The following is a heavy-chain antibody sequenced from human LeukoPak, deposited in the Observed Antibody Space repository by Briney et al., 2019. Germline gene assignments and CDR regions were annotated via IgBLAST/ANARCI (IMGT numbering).Heavy chain of an antibody. Sequence: GESLKISCKGSGYTFSSYWIGWVRQMPGKGLEWMGITYPGDSDTRYSPSLQGQVTISVDTSIGTAYLQWSSLKASDTAIYYCARQNDFRLDYWGQGTLVTVSS. V-gene: IGHV5-51*01. J-gene: IGHJ4*02. CDR2: TYPGDSDT. CDR1: GYTFSSYW. CDR3: ARQNDFRLDY. D-gene: IGHD3-3*01.